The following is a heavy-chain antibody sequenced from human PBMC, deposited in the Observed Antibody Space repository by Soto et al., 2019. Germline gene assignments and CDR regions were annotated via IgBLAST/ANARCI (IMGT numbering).Heavy chain of an antibody. CDR1: GFTFSSYG. CDR3: ARGVPTDGLDY. Sequence: GGSLRLSCVVSGFTFSSYGMHWVRQAPGKGLEWVAVIWYDGNNKYYVDSVKGRFTISRDNSKNTLYLQMNSLRDEDTAVYYCARGVPTDGLDYWGQGTLVTVSS. CDR2: IWYDGNNK. V-gene: IGHV3-33*01. D-gene: IGHD2-2*01. J-gene: IGHJ4*02.